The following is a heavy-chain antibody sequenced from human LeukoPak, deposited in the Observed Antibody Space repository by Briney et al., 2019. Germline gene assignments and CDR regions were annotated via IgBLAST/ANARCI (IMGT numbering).Heavy chain of an antibody. CDR2: ISGSGGST. CDR1: GFTFSNYA. V-gene: IGHV3-23*01. Sequence: PGGSLRLSCAASGFTFSNYAMSWVRQAPGKGLEWVSAISGSGGSTYYADSVKGRFTISRDNSKNTLYLQMNSLRAEDTAVYYCARTRPADIVVVPAAIYFDYWGQGTLVTVSS. J-gene: IGHJ4*02. D-gene: IGHD2-2*02. CDR3: ARTRPADIVVVPAAIYFDY.